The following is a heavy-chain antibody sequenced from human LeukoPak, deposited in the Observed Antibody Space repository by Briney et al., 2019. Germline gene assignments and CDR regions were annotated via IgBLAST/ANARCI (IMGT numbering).Heavy chain of an antibody. Sequence: GGSLRLSCAASGFTFSGYSMHWVRQAPGKGLEWVALIRYDGSNKYYADSVKGRFTISRDNSKNTLYLQMNSLRAEDTAVYYCAKDSQYQLLTDYWGQGTLVTVSS. D-gene: IGHD2-2*01. V-gene: IGHV3-30*02. CDR1: GFTFSGYS. J-gene: IGHJ4*02. CDR3: AKDSQYQLLTDY. CDR2: IRYDGSNK.